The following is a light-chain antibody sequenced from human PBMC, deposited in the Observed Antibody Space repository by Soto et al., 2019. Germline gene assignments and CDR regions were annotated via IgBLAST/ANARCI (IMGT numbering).Light chain of an antibody. V-gene: IGKV3-15*01. CDR3: LQYNNWPMYI. CDR2: DTS. Sequence: EMMMTQSPGTLSVSPGERATLSCRASQSVGNNLAWYQHKPGQAPRLLIYDTSTRATGIPARFSGSGSGAEFTLTISSLQSEDFAVYYCLQYNNWPMYIFGQGTKLEIK. CDR1: QSVGNN. J-gene: IGKJ2*01.